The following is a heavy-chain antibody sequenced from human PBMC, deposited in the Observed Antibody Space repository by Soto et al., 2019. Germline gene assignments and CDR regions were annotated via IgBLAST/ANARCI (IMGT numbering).Heavy chain of an antibody. J-gene: IGHJ4*02. CDR1: GGSFRGYF. Sequence: SETLSLTCAVSGGSFRGYFWSWIRQSPAKGLEWIGEINDSGNTYYNPSFKSRLTISVDTSTSQISLRLTSVTAADSAVYYCQGGDFWGQGTRVTVSS. CDR3: QGGDF. CDR2: INDSGNT. V-gene: IGHV4-34*01. D-gene: IGHD3-16*01.